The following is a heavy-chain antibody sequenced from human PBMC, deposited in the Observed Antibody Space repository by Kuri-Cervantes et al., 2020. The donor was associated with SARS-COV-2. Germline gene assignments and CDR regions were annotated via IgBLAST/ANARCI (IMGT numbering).Heavy chain of an antibody. CDR2: TDYSGST. J-gene: IGHJ3*02. Sequence: SCTVSGGSISSGDYYWSWNRQRPGKGLEWIGYTDYSGSTYYNPSLKSRVTISVDTSKNQFSLKLSSVTAADTAVYYCARGVLQGIVVVVAATEVVGAFDIWGQGTMVTVSS. D-gene: IGHD2-15*01. CDR1: GGSISSGDYY. V-gene: IGHV4-31*02. CDR3: ARGVLQGIVVVVAATEVVGAFDI.